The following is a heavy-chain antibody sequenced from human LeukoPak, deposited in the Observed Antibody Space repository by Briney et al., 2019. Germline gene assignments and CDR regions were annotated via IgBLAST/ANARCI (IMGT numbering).Heavy chain of an antibody. D-gene: IGHD6-13*01. V-gene: IGHV3-23*01. CDR2: ISGSGGST. J-gene: IGHJ4*02. CDR1: GFTFSNYA. Sequence: PGGSLRLSCAASGFTFSNYAMSWVRQAPGKGLEWVSSISGSGGSTYYADSVKGRFTISRDNSKNTMSLQMNSLRAEDTAVYYCAKDRASQQPYYFDDWGQGTLVTVSS. CDR3: AKDRASQQPYYFDD.